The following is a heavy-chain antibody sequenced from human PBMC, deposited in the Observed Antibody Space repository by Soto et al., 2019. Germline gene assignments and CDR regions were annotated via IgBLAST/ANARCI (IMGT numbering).Heavy chain of an antibody. V-gene: IGHV4-59*01. Sequence: SENLSPTRTGPWGSLSNYYWGLGRPPPGKGLEWIGYIYYSGITNYNPSLKSRVTISVDTSKNQFSLKLSSVTAADTAVYYCARYKSNYYYGMDVCGQGTTVTVSS. D-gene: IGHD1-20*01. J-gene: IGHJ6*02. CDR3: ARYKSNYYYGMDV. CDR1: WGSLSNYY. CDR2: IYYSGIT.